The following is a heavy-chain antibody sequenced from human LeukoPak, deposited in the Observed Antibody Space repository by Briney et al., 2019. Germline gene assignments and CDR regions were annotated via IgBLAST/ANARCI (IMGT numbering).Heavy chain of an antibody. CDR2: IKEDGSEK. J-gene: IGHJ4*02. CDR3: ARGGHYFFDK. CDR1: GFTYTIYW. V-gene: IGHV3-7*01. Sequence: PGGSLRLSCVASGFTYTIYWMSWVRQAPGKGLEWVANIKEDGSEKYYVDSVKGRFTISRDNAKTSLFLQMNNLRVEDTAVYYCARGGHYFFDKWGQGTLVTVSS.